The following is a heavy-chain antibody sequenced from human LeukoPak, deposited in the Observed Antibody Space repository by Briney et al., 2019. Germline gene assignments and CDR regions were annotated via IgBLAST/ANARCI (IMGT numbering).Heavy chain of an antibody. J-gene: IGHJ4*02. V-gene: IGHV3-7*01. CDR1: EFTFSSYW. D-gene: IGHD6-13*01. CDR2: IKHDGSEK. Sequence: GGSLRLSCAASEFTFSSYWMSWVRQPPGKGLEWVANIKHDGSEKYYVDSVKGRFTISRDNAKNSLYLQMNSLRAEDTAVYYCARVGTAEGTLEDYWGQGTLVTVSS. CDR3: ARVGTAEGTLEDY.